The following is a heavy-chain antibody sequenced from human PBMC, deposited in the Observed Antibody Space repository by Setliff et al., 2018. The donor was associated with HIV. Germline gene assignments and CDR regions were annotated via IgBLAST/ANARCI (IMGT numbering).Heavy chain of an antibody. CDR2: ISGSGRKT. CDR3: ARESTAMGLDN. V-gene: IGHV3-23*01. Sequence: GGSLRLSCKATGFSFSLYAMSWVRQAPGKGLEWVSSISGSGRKTYYGDSVKGRFTISRDNSWDTVDLQMNTLRAEDTAVYYCARESTAMGLDNWGPGTLVTVSS. D-gene: IGHD5-18*01. J-gene: IGHJ4*02. CDR1: GFSFSLYA.